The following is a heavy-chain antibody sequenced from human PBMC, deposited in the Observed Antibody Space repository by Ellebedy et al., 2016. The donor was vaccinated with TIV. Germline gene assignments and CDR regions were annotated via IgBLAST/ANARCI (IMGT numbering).Heavy chain of an antibody. D-gene: IGHD6-13*01. CDR3: ARGAAAGTWVDYYYYGMDV. CDR2: TYYRSKWYN. CDR1: GDSVSSNSAA. Sequence: SQTLSLTXXISGDSVSSNSAAWNWIRQSPSRGLEWLGRTYYRSKWYNDYAVSVKSRITINPDTSKNQFSLQLNSVTPEDTAVYYCARGAAAGTWVDYYYYGMDVWGQGTTVTVSS. J-gene: IGHJ6*02. V-gene: IGHV6-1*01.